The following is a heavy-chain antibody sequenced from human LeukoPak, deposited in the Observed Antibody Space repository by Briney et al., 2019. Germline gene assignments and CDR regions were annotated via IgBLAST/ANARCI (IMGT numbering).Heavy chain of an antibody. Sequence: SETLSLTCTVSGTSIISYHWSWFRQPPGTGLEWIGYISDSGSTNYNSSLKSRVTMSIDMSKKQLSLKLSSVSAADTAVYYCARGRRDPLWGRGTLVTVSS. J-gene: IGHJ2*01. CDR2: ISDSGST. CDR3: ARGRRDPL. V-gene: IGHV4-59*12. CDR1: GTSIISYH. D-gene: IGHD5-24*01.